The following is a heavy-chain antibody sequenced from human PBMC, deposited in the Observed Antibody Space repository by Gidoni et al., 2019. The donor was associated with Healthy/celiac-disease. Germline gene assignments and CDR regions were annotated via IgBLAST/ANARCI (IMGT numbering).Heavy chain of an antibody. Sequence: EVQLVASGGGLVQPGGSLRLSCAASGFTFSSDWMSWVRPAPGKGLEWVANIKQDGSEKYYVNSVKGRFTISRDNAKNSLYLQMNSLRAEDTAVYYCARDLWFGESYFDYWGQGTLVTVSS. V-gene: IGHV3-7*04. CDR1: GFTFSSDW. D-gene: IGHD3-10*01. CDR3: ARDLWFGESYFDY. J-gene: IGHJ4*02. CDR2: IKQDGSEK.